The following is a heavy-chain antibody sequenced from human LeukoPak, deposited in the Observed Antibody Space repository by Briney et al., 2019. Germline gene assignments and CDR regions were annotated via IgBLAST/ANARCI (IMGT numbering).Heavy chain of an antibody. CDR2: IYSGDRT. CDR1: GFSVNNLY. V-gene: IGHV3-66*01. Sequence: GGSLRLSCAASGFSVNNLYMSWVRQAPGKGLEWVSVIYSGDRTYYADSVKGRFTISRDTSKNTVHLQMNSLRPEETAVYYCARDGEYSYGYGFDYWGQGTLVTVSS. J-gene: IGHJ4*02. D-gene: IGHD5-18*01. CDR3: ARDGEYSYGYGFDY.